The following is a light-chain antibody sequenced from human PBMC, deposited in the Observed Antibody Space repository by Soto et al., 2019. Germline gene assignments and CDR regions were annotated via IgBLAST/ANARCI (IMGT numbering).Light chain of an antibody. Sequence: VMTQSKATLSLSPGERATLSCMASQSINSKLVWYQQKPGQAARFLIYGASTRAAGVPVRFSGSGSGSEFTLTIDTLQSEDFAVYYCQQYHNWLPITFG. CDR3: QQYHNWLPIT. CDR1: QSINSK. CDR2: GAS. J-gene: IGKJ5*01. V-gene: IGKV3-15*01.